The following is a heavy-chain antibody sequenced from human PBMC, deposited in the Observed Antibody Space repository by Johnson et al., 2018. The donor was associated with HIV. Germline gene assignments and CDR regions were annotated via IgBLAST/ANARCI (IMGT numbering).Heavy chain of an antibody. CDR2: ISYDGSNK. CDR1: GFTFSSYA. J-gene: IGHJ3*02. D-gene: IGHD2-15*01. Sequence: QVQLVESGGGVVQPGRSLRLSCAASGFTFSSYAMHWVRQAPGKGLAWVAVISYDGSNKYYADSVKGRFTISRDNSKNTLYLQMNSLRAEDTAVYYCGRSRVDIVVVAGAFDIWGQGTMVTVSS. V-gene: IGHV3-30-3*01. CDR3: GRSRVDIVVVAGAFDI.